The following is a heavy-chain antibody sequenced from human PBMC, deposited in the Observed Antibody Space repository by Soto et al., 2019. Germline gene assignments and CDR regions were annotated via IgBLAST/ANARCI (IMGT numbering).Heavy chain of an antibody. CDR1: GGSISSYY. Sequence: QVQLQESGPGLVTPSETLSLTCTVYGGSISSYYWSWIRQPPGKGLEWIGSIYYSGSTNYNPSLKGRVTIAVDTSKNHFSLKLGSVTAAATAVYYCARRYGSCFDYWGQGTLVTVSS. CDR3: ARRYGSCFDY. CDR2: IYYSGST. D-gene: IGHD3-10*01. J-gene: IGHJ4*02. V-gene: IGHV4-59*08.